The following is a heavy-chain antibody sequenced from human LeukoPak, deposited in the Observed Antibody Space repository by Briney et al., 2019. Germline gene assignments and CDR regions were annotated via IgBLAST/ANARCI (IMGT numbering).Heavy chain of an antibody. V-gene: IGHV4-59*01. D-gene: IGHD2-15*01. CDR2: IYYSGST. Sequence: KPSETLSLTCTVSGVSISSYYWSWIRQPPGKGLEGCGYIYYSGSTNYNPSLKSRVTISVDTSKNQFSLKLSSVTAADTAVYYCAGASLRYCSGGRCDQIQFDPWGQGTLVTVS. CDR3: AGASLRYCSGGRCDQIQFDP. J-gene: IGHJ5*02. CDR1: GVSISSYY.